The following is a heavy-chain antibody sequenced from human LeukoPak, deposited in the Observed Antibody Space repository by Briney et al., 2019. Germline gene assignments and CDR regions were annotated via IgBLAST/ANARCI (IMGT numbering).Heavy chain of an antibody. V-gene: IGHV3-7*05. CDR1: GFTFSSYW. Sequence: GGSLRLSCAASGFTFSSYWMSWVRRAPGKGLEWVANIKQDGSEKYYVDSVKGRFTISRDNAKNSLYLQMNSLRAEDTAVYYCARVRPDTIFGVVRYYYYYGMDVWGQGTTVTVSS. J-gene: IGHJ6*02. D-gene: IGHD3-3*01. CDR3: ARVRPDTIFGVVRYYYYYGMDV. CDR2: IKQDGSEK.